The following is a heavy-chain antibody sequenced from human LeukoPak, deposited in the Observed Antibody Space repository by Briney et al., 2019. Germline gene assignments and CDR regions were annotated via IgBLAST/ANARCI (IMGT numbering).Heavy chain of an antibody. V-gene: IGHV4-4*07. J-gene: IGHJ5*02. CDR2: IKTSGSS. CDR3: AREGDGPSWLDP. CDR1: GVSISSYY. Sequence: SETLSLTCTVSGVSISSYYWTWIRQPAGRGLEWIGRIKTSGSSNYNPSLRSRVTMSVDTSKNQFSLNLSSVTAADTAIYYCAREGDGPSWLDPCGQGTLVTVSS.